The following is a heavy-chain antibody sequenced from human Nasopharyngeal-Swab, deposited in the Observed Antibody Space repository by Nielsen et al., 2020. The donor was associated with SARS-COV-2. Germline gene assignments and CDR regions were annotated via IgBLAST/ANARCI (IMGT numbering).Heavy chain of an antibody. D-gene: IGHD5-12*01. CDR1: GFTFSAYW. CDR2: INSDGCNT. Sequence: GESLKISCTASGFTFSAYWMYWVRQAPGKGMVWVSRINSDGCNTDYADSVKGRFSISRDNAKNTVYLQMNSLRAEDTAIYYCAKDRDSGDDSDDYYHYYGMDVWGQGTTVTVSS. J-gene: IGHJ6*02. CDR3: AKDRDSGDDSDDYYHYYGMDV. V-gene: IGHV3-74*01.